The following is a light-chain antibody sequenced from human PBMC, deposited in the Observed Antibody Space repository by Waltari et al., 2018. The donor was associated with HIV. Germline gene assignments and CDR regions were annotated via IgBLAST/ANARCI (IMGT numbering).Light chain of an antibody. CDR2: SDD. CDR3: GVWDDGLNGPE. CDR1: NPNIGNYT. J-gene: IGLJ3*02. V-gene: IGLV1-44*01. Sequence: QPVLTPPPSASGTPGQRVTISCSGSNPNIGNYTLSRYQHLPGTAPKLLIYSDDQRPSGVPDRFSGSKSGTSASLAISGLQSEDEADYYCGVWDDGLNGPEFGGGTKLTVL.